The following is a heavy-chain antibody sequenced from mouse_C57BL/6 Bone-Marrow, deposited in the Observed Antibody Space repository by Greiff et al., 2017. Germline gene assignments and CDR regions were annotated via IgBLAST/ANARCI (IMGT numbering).Heavy chain of an antibody. D-gene: IGHD4-1*01. Sequence: VQLKQSGGGLVQPKGSLKLSCAASGFSFNTYAMNWVRQAPGKGLEWVARIRSKSNNYATYYADSVKDRFTISRDDSESMLYLQMNNLKTEDTAMYYCVRPLLGAMDYWGQGTSVTVSS. J-gene: IGHJ4*01. V-gene: IGHV10-1*01. CDR1: GFSFNTYA. CDR2: IRSKSNNYAT. CDR3: VRPLLGAMDY.